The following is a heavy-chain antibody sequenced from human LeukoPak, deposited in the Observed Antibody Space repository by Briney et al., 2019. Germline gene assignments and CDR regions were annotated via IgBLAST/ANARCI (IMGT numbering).Heavy chain of an antibody. CDR1: GGSISSYY. D-gene: IGHD3-16*01. V-gene: IGHV4-59*12. CDR3: ARGAGEETDY. Sequence: SETLSLTCTVSGGSISSYYWSWIRQPPGKGLEWIGYIYYSGSTNYNPSLKSRVTISVDTSKNQFSLKLNSVTPEDTAVYYCARGAGEETDYWGQGTLVTVSS. CDR2: IYYSGST. J-gene: IGHJ4*02.